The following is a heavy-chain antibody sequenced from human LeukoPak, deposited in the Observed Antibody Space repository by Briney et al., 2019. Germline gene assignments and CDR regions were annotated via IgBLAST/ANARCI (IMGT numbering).Heavy chain of an antibody. J-gene: IGHJ4*02. CDR1: GFTFSSYA. V-gene: IGHV3-21*01. Sequence: PGGSLRLSCAASGFTFSSYAMHWVRQAPGKGLEWVSSISSSSSYIYYADSVKGRFTISRDNAKNSLYLQMNSLRAEDTAVYYCARGTMVRGVIHFDYWGQGTLVTVSS. CDR3: ARGTMVRGVIHFDY. D-gene: IGHD3-10*01. CDR2: ISSSSSYI.